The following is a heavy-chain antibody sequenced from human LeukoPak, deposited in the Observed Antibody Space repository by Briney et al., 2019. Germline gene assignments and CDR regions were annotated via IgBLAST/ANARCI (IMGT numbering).Heavy chain of an antibody. J-gene: IGHJ4*02. V-gene: IGHV4-34*12. CDR1: GGSFSDYY. D-gene: IGHD6-6*01. Sequence: NTSETLSLTCAVHGGSFSDYYWSWIRQPPGKGLEWIGEIFHRGDPNYNPSLKSRVTISVDTSENQFSLNLSSVAATDSAVCFCTGSSRSTRYYFDYWGQGILVTVSS. CDR3: TGSSRSTRYYFDY. CDR2: IFHRGDP.